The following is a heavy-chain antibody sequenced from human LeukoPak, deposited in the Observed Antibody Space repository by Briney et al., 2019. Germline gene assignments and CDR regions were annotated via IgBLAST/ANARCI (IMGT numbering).Heavy chain of an antibody. CDR2: IIPIFGTA. D-gene: IGHD3-10*01. Sequence: SVKVSCKASGYTFTSYGISWVRQAPGQGLEWMGGIIPIFGTANYAQKFQGRVTITADKSTSTAYMELSSLRSEDTAVYHCARASESGSYHAPFDYWGQGTLVTVSS. V-gene: IGHV1-69*06. CDR3: ARASESGSYHAPFDY. CDR1: GYTFTSYG. J-gene: IGHJ4*02.